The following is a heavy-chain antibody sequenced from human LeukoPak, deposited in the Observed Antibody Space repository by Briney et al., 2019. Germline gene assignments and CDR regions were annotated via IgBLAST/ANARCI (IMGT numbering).Heavy chain of an antibody. V-gene: IGHV4-39*01. J-gene: IGHJ3*02. D-gene: IGHD3-10*01. CDR1: GGSISSSSYY. CDR2: IYYSGST. Sequence: SETLSHTCTVSGGSISSSSYYWGWSRQPPGKGLEWIGSIYYSGSTYYNPSLKSRVTISVDTSKNQFSLKLSSVTAADTAVYYCARSEFQLYGMVRGVIPGAFDIWGQGTMVTVSS. CDR3: ARSEFQLYGMVRGVIPGAFDI.